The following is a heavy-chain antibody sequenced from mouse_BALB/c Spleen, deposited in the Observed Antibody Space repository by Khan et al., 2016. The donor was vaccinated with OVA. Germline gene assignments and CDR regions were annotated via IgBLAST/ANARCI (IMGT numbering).Heavy chain of an antibody. CDR3: ARLAYYYNSEGFAY. CDR2: ISSGGTYT. CDR1: GFTFSTYG. Sequence: EVQLQESGGDLVKPGGSLKLSCAASGFTFSTYGMSWVRQTPDRGLEWVATISSGGTYTFYPDNVKGRFTISRDNANNTLYLQMSSLKSADTAMYYCARLAYYYNSEGFAYWGQGTLVTVSA. J-gene: IGHJ3*01. D-gene: IGHD1-1*01. V-gene: IGHV5-6*01.